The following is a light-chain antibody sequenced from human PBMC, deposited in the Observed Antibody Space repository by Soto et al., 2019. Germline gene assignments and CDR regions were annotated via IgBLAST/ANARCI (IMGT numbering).Light chain of an antibody. Sequence: QSALTQPPSASGSPGQSFTISCTGTSSDFGGYNYVSWYQQHPGKAPKLMIYEVSKRPSGVPDRFSGSKSGNTASLTVSGLQAEDEADYYCSSYAGSNNRVFGGGTKLTVL. CDR3: SSYAGSNNRV. J-gene: IGLJ2*01. V-gene: IGLV2-8*01. CDR2: EVS. CDR1: SSDFGGYNY.